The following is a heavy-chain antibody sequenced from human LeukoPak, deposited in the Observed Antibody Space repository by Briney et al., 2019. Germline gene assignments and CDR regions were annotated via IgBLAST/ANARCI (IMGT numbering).Heavy chain of an antibody. CDR2: IYYSGST. CDR3: ARLQYYYDSNGYYSLYYFDY. J-gene: IGHJ4*02. V-gene: IGHV4-39*01. Sequence: SETLSLTCTVSCDSISSSIYYWVWIRQPPGKGLEWIGNIYYSGSTYYNPSLRSRLTISLDTSKNQFSLTLSSVTAADTAVYYCARLQYYYDSNGYYSLYYFDYWGQGTVVTVSS. D-gene: IGHD3-22*01. CDR1: CDSISSSIYY.